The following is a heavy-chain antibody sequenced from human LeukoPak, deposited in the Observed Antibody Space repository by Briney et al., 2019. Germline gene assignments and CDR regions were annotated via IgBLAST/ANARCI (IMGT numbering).Heavy chain of an antibody. CDR1: GFTFSSYG. J-gene: IGHJ6*02. CDR2: ISYDGSNK. Sequence: GRSLRLSCAASGFTFSSYGMHWVRQAPGKGLEWVAVISYDGSNKYYADSVKGRFTISRDNSKNTLYLQMNSLRAEDTAVYYCAKKAGIDYYDSSGYYYASGGMDVWGQGTTVTVSS. CDR3: AKKAGIDYYDSSGYYYASGGMDV. V-gene: IGHV3-30*18. D-gene: IGHD3-22*01.